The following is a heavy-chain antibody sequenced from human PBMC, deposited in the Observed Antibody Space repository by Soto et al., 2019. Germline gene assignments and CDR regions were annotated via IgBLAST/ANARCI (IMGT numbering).Heavy chain of an antibody. J-gene: IGHJ4*02. V-gene: IGHV1-69*06. CDR2: IIPIFGTA. Sequence: SVKVSCKASGGTFSSYAISWVRQAPGQGLEWMGGIIPIFGTANYAQKFQGRVTITADKSASTAYMELTSLRSEDTAVYYCARDTGDGTFDFWGQGTLVTVSS. D-gene: IGHD7-27*01. CDR3: ARDTGDGTFDF. CDR1: GGTFSSYA.